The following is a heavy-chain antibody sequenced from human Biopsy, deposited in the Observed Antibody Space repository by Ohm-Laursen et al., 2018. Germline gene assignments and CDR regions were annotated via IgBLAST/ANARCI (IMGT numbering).Heavy chain of an antibody. V-gene: IGHV1-58*01. Sequence: ASVKVSCKASGFIFSSSAVQWVRQARGQRLEWIGWIVVGSGHTNYAQKFQERVTITRDMSTSTAYMELTSLRSEDTAVYYCAATSTLYYYYYAMDVWDQGTTITVSS. J-gene: IGHJ6*02. CDR2: IVVGSGHT. CDR3: AATSTLYYYYYAMDV. CDR1: GFIFSSSA.